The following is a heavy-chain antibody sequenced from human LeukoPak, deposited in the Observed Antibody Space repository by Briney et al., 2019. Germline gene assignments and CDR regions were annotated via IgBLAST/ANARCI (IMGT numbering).Heavy chain of an antibody. CDR3: ARDVVGCIVVVPASQAVAFDI. J-gene: IGHJ3*02. D-gene: IGHD2-2*01. CDR1: GSTFTSYY. Sequence: GASVKVSCKASGSTFTSYYMHWVRQAPGQGREWMGIINPSGGSTSYAQKFQGRVTMTRDTSTSTVYMELSSLRSEDTAVSYRARDVVGCIVVVPASQAVAFDIWGQGTMVTVSS. CDR2: INPSGGST. V-gene: IGHV1-46*01.